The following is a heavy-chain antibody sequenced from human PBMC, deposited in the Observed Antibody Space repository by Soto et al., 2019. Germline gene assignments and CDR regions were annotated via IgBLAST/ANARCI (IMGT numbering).Heavy chain of an antibody. CDR1: GVTFTTNA. J-gene: IGHJ3*02. V-gene: IGHV3-23*01. D-gene: IGHD6-19*01. CDR2: ISGDDGSG. CDR3: VKEASGWKSRGSFDI. Sequence: PGGSLRLSCVASGVTFTTNAMDWVRKAPGKGLEWVSFISGDDGSGNYADSVKGRFTISRDNSKNTLYLQMNSLRAEDTAIYYCVKEASGWKSRGSFDIWGQGTMVTVSS.